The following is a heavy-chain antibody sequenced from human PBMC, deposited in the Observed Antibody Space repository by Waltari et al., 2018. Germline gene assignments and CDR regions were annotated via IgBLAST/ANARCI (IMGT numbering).Heavy chain of an antibody. CDR1: GASISAYY. CDR3: AREGRYSQNMDV. V-gene: IGHV4-4*07. J-gene: IGHJ6*02. D-gene: IGHD1-20*01. CDR2: MFSTGMT. Sequence: QVQLQESGPGLVRPSETLSLTCNVSGASISAYYWGWIRQPAGTGLEWIGRMFSTGMTNYNPSLKSRLSWSVDTSKNQFALKMRSVTAADTAVYYCAREGRYSQNMDVWGQGTTVTV.